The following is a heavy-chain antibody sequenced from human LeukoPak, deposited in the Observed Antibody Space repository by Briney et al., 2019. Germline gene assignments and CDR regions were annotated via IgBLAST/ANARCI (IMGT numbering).Heavy chain of an antibody. D-gene: IGHD6-13*01. Sequence: GESLKISCKGSGYSFTSYWIGWVRQMPGKGLEWMGIIYPGDSDTRYSPSFQGQVTISADKSISSAYLQWSSLKASDTAMYYCARTLVAAGTHAPYYFDFWDQGTLVTVSS. CDR2: IYPGDSDT. CDR1: GYSFTSYW. CDR3: ARTLVAAGTHAPYYFDF. V-gene: IGHV5-51*01. J-gene: IGHJ4*02.